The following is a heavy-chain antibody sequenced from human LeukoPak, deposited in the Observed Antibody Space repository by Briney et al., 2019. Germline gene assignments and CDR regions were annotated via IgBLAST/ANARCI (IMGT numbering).Heavy chain of an antibody. V-gene: IGHV3-23*01. CDR2: ISGSGGTT. D-gene: IGHD6-13*01. Sequence: HPGGSLRLSCAASGFTFGSYALTWVRQAPGKGLEWVSTISGSGGTTHYAASVKGRFTISRDSSKNTVYLQMNSLSAEDTAVYYCASHSYSSSWYYFDYWGQGTLVTVSS. J-gene: IGHJ4*02. CDR3: ASHSYSSSWYYFDY. CDR1: GFTFGSYA.